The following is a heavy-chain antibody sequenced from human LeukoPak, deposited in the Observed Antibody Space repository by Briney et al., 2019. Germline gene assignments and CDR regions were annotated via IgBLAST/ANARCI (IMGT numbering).Heavy chain of an antibody. V-gene: IGHV4-4*02. Sequence: SETLSLTCAVSGGSISSSNWWSWVRQPPGKGLEWIGEIYHSGSTNYNPSLKSRVTISVDTSKNQFSLKLSSVTAADTAVYYCARVAEWELSYYFDYWGQGTLVTVSS. CDR3: ARVAEWELSYYFDY. J-gene: IGHJ4*02. CDR1: GGSISSSNW. CDR2: IYHSGST. D-gene: IGHD1-26*01.